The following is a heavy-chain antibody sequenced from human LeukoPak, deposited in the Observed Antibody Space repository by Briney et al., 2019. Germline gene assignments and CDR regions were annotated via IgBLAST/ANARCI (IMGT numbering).Heavy chain of an antibody. CDR3: ARGVGYYDSSGYYYFDY. CDR1: GFTFSDYW. J-gene: IGHJ4*02. D-gene: IGHD3-22*01. V-gene: IGHV3-7*01. CDR2: INQDGSET. Sequence: PGGSLRLSCAASGFTFSDYWMSWVRQAPGKGLEWVANINQDGSETYYVDSVEGRFTISRDNAKNSLFLQMNSLRAEDTAVYYCARGVGYYDSSGYYYFDYWGQGTLVTVSS.